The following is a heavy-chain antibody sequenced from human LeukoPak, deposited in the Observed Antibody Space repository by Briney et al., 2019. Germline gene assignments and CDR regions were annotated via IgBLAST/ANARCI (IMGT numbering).Heavy chain of an antibody. CDR2: IYTTVST. Sequence: SETLSLTCTVTGGSISLYYWSWIRQPAGKGLEWIGRIYTTVSTNYNPSFKSRVTMSVDTSKNRFSLTLSSVTAADTAVYYCASLDNWNPPPWGQGTLVTVSS. J-gene: IGHJ4*02. CDR1: GGSISLYY. D-gene: IGHD1-1*01. CDR3: ASLDNWNPPP. V-gene: IGHV4-4*07.